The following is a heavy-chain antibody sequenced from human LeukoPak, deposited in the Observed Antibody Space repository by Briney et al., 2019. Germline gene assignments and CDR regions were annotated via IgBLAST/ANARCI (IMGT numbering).Heavy chain of an antibody. CDR1: GFTFSSYE. D-gene: IGHD6-19*01. Sequence: GGSLRLSCAASGFTFSSYEMNWVRQAPGKGLEWASYISSSGSTIYYADSVKGRFTISRDNAKNSLYLQMNSLRAEDTAVYYCARALPVAGPVFDYWGQGTLVTVSS. CDR2: ISSSGSTI. V-gene: IGHV3-48*03. J-gene: IGHJ4*02. CDR3: ARALPVAGPVFDY.